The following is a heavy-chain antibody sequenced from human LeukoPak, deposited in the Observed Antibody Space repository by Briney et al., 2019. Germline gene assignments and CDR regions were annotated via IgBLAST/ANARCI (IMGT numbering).Heavy chain of an antibody. D-gene: IGHD3-22*01. CDR1: GDSISSGDYY. CDR2: IYYSGST. CDR3: ARGMTDSSGYYFDY. J-gene: IGHJ4*02. V-gene: IGHV4-61*08. Sequence: PSETLSLTCTVSGDSISSGDYYWSWVRQSPGKGLEWIGYIYYSGSTNYNPSLKSRVTISVDTSKNQFSLKLSSVTAADTAVYYCARGMTDSSGYYFDYWGQGTLVTVSS.